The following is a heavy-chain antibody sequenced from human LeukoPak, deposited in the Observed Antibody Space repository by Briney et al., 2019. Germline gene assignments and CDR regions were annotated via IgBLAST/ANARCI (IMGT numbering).Heavy chain of an antibody. Sequence: ASVKVSCKGSGHTFTSYGISWVRQAPGQGLEWMGCISADNGNTNYAQKLQGRVTVTTDTSRSTAYMELRSLRSDDTAVYYCARVHIRAPTYDFWSGSRYGLDVWGQGTTVTVSS. CDR2: ISADNGNT. D-gene: IGHD3-3*01. CDR1: GHTFTSYG. J-gene: IGHJ6*02. V-gene: IGHV1-18*01. CDR3: ARVHIRAPTYDFWSGSRYGLDV.